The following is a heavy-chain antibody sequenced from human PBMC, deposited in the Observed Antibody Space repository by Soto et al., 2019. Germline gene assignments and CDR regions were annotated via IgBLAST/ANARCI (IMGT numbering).Heavy chain of an antibody. D-gene: IGHD3-3*01. V-gene: IGHV3-30*18. CDR3: AKEREWLRYYYGMDV. J-gene: IGHJ6*02. CDR1: GFTFSSYG. Sequence: PGGSLRLSCAASGFTFSSYGMHWVRQAPGKGLEWVAVISYDGSNKYYADSVKGRFTISRDNSKNTLYLQMNSLRAEDTAVYYCAKEREWLRYYYGMDVWGQGTTVTVSS. CDR2: ISYDGSNK.